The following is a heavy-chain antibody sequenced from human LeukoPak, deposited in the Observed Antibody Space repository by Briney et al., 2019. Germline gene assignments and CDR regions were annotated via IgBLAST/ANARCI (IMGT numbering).Heavy chain of an antibody. CDR3: AKGGWNNWFDP. CDR2: TSASGSST. V-gene: IGHV3-23*01. CDR1: GFTFSSYA. D-gene: IGHD6-19*01. J-gene: IGHJ5*02. Sequence: GGSLRLSCAASGFTFSSYAVSWVRQAPGKGLEWVSTTSASGSSTYYADSVQGRFTISRDNSKKTVYLQMNSLRAEDTDVYYCAKGGWNNWFDPWGQGTLVIVSS.